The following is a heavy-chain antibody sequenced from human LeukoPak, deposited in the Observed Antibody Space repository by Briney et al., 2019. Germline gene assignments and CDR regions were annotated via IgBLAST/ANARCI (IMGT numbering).Heavy chain of an antibody. D-gene: IGHD3-22*01. J-gene: IGHJ4*02. CDR3: ARANYDSSGYYPLIYY. CDR1: GFTFSSYG. V-gene: IGHV3-23*01. CDR2: ISGSGGST. Sequence: PGGSLRLSCAASGFTFSSYGMSWVRQAPGKGLEWVSAISGSGGSTYYADSVKGRFTISRDNSKNTLYLQMNSLRAEDTAVYYCARANYDSSGYYPLIYYWGQGTLVTVSS.